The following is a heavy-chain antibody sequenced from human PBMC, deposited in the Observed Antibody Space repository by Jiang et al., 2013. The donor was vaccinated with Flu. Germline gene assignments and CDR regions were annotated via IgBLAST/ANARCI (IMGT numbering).Heavy chain of an antibody. CDR3: ARVAVEMATALNNWFDP. CDR2: IYHSGST. J-gene: IGHJ5*02. Sequence: PGLVKPSGTLSLTCAVSGGSISSSNWWSWVRQPPGKGLEWIGEIYHSGSTNYNPSLKSRVTISVDKSKNQFSLKLSSVTAADTAVYYCARVAVEMATALNNWFDPWGQGTLVTVSS. V-gene: IGHV4-4*02. D-gene: IGHD5-24*01. CDR1: GGSISSSNW.